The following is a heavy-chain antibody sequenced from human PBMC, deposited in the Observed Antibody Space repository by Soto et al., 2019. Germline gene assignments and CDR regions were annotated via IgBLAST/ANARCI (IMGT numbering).Heavy chain of an antibody. V-gene: IGHV4-59*08. D-gene: IGHD3-9*01. CDR3: ARHHFDLIYYYYYMDV. CDR2: IYYSGST. J-gene: IGHJ6*03. Sequence: SETLSLTCTVSGGSISSYYWSWIRQPPGKGLEWIGYIYYSGSTNYNPSLKSRVTISVDTSKNQFSLKLSSVTAADTAVYYCARHHFDLIYYYYYMDVWGKGTTVTVSS. CDR1: GGSISSYY.